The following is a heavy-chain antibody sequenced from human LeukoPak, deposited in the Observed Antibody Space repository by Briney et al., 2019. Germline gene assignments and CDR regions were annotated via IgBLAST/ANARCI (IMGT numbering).Heavy chain of an antibody. CDR3: TTASDYGDYHFDY. D-gene: IGHD4-17*01. J-gene: IGHJ4*02. CDR2: IKSKTDGGTT. Sequence: GGSLRLSCAASGFTFSNAWMSWVRQAPGKGLEWVGRIKSKTDGGTTDYAAPVKGRFTISRDDSKNTLYLQMNSLKTEDTAVYYCTTASDYGDYHFDYWGQGTLVTVSS. V-gene: IGHV3-15*01. CDR1: GFTFSNAW.